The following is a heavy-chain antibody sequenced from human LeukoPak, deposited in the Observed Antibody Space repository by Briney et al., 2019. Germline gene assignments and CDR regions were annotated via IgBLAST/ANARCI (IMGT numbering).Heavy chain of an antibody. V-gene: IGHV3-66*01. J-gene: IGHJ4*02. CDR2: IYSGGST. CDR3: AKDNRDYYIDY. Sequence: GGSLRLSCAASGFTVSSNYMSWVRQAPGKGLEWVSVIYSGGSTYYADSVKGRFTISRDNSKNTLYLQMNSLRAEDTAVYYCAKDNRDYYIDYWGQGTLVTVSS. D-gene: IGHD3-10*01. CDR1: GFTVSSNY.